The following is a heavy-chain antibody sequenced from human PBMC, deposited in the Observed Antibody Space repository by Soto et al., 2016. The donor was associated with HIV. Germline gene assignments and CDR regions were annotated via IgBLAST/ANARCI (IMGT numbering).Heavy chain of an antibody. CDR3: VRGSGREWFDP. CDR1: GFTFSSYW. Sequence: EVQLVESGGGLVQPGGSLRLSCAASGFTFSSYWMNWVRQAPGKGLEWVANIKQDGSEKYYVDSVKGRFTISRDNAKNSLYLQMNSLRAEDTAVYYCVRGSGREWFDPVGPGNPGHRLL. D-gene: IGHD1-26*01. CDR2: IKQDGSEK. J-gene: IGHJ5*02. V-gene: IGHV3-7*02.